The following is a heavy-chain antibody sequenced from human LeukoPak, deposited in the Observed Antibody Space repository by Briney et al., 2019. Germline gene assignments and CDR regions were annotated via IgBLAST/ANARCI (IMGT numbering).Heavy chain of an antibody. Sequence: PGGSLRLSCAASGFTFSSYWMSWVRQAPGKGLEWVAHIKQDGSEKYYVDSVKGRFTISRDNAKNSLYLQMNSLRAEDTAVYYCARDYVSYDILTGYYKGYGMDVWGQGTTVTVSS. V-gene: IGHV3-7*01. J-gene: IGHJ6*02. D-gene: IGHD3-9*01. CDR3: ARDYVSYDILTGYYKGYGMDV. CDR1: GFTFSSYW. CDR2: IKQDGSEK.